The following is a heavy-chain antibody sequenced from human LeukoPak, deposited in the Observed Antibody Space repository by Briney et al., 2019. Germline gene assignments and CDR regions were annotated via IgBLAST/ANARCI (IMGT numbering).Heavy chain of an antibody. CDR3: ARSESMITFGGVIPHFDY. J-gene: IGHJ4*02. CDR2: ISGSGGST. CDR1: GFTFSSYA. D-gene: IGHD3-16*02. V-gene: IGHV3-23*01. Sequence: GGSLRLSCAASGFTFSSYAMSWVRQAPGKGLEWVSAISGSGGSTYYADSVKGRYTISRDNSKNTLYLQMNSLRAEDTAVYYCARSESMITFGGVIPHFDYWGQGTLVTVSS.